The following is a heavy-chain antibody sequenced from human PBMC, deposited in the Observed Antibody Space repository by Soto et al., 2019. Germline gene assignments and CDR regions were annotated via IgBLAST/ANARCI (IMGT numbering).Heavy chain of an antibody. CDR1: GYTFTGYY. CDR2: INPNSGGT. CDR3: ARGWELIHFYFDS. V-gene: IGHV1-2*02. J-gene: IGHJ4*02. D-gene: IGHD1-26*01. Sequence: ASVKVSCKASGYTFTGYYMYWVRQAPGQGLEWMGWINPNSGGTNYAQKFQGRVTMTRDTSISTAYMELSRLRTDDSAVYYCARGWELIHFYFDSWGQGTLVTVSS.